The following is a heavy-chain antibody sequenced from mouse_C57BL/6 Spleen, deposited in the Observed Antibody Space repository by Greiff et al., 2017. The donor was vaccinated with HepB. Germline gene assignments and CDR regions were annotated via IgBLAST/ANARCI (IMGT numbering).Heavy chain of an antibody. CDR3: AINYGSSYPYYAMDY. J-gene: IGHJ4*01. D-gene: IGHD1-1*01. CDR2: IHPSDSDT. Sequence: QVQLKQPGAELVKPGASVKVSCKASGYTFTSYWMHWVKQRPGQGLEWIGRIHPSDSDTNYNQKFKGKATLTVDKSSSTAYMQLSSLTSEDSAVYYCAINYGSSYPYYAMDYWGQGTSVTVSS. V-gene: IGHV1-74*01. CDR1: GYTFTSYW.